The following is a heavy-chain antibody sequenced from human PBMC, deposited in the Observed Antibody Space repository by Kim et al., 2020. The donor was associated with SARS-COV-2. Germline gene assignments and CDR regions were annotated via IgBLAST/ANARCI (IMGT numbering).Heavy chain of an antibody. CDR2: ISSSSYT. Sequence: GGSLRLSCTASGFTFNDYYMTWIRQAPGKGLEWISYISSSSYTKYAASVKGRFTISRDNAKNSLYLQMNSLRAEDTTVYYCARVARGSTAWYYFDYGGQG. CDR1: GFTFNDYY. D-gene: IGHD6-19*01. CDR3: ARVARGSTAWYYFDY. V-gene: IGHV3-11*03. J-gene: IGHJ4*02.